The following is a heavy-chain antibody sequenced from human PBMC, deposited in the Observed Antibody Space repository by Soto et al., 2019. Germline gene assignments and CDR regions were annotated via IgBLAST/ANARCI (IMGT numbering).Heavy chain of an antibody. D-gene: IGHD3-22*01. V-gene: IGHV3-15*07. CDR3: TTETYINMIVVVDY. CDR1: GFTFIKAW. Sequence: GGALRLSCAASGFTFIKAWMNWVLQAPGKGLEWVGRIKSKTDGGTTDYAAPVKGRFTISRDDSKNTLYLQMNSLKTEDTAVYYCTTETYINMIVVVDYWGQGTLVTVSS. CDR2: IKSKTDGGTT. J-gene: IGHJ4*02.